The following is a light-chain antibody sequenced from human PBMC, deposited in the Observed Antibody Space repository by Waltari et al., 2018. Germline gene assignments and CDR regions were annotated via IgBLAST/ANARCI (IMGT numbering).Light chain of an antibody. CDR1: QGISSY. J-gene: IGKJ4*01. CDR3: QQYYSYPLT. V-gene: IGKV1-8*01. CDR2: AAS. Sequence: IRITQSPSSLSASPGDRVPITCRASQGISSYLAWYQQKPGKAPKLLIYAASTLQSGVPSRFSGSGSGTDFTLTISCLQSEDFATYYCQQYYSYPLTFGGGTKVEIK.